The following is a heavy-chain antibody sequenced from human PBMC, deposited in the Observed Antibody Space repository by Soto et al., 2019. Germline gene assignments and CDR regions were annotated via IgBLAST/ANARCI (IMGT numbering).Heavy chain of an antibody. J-gene: IGHJ4*02. D-gene: IGHD3-10*01. V-gene: IGHV3-53*01. CDR2: IYSGGYT. Sequence: EVQLVESGGGLIQPGGSLRLSCAVSGFTVSNNYMSWVRQAPGKGLEGVSVIYSGGYTAYGDSVKGRFTISRDNSKNTLFFKINSRGAEDTLIFYWAVSPGGGGYWGQGTLVTVSS. CDR3: AVSPGGGGY. CDR1: GFTVSNNY.